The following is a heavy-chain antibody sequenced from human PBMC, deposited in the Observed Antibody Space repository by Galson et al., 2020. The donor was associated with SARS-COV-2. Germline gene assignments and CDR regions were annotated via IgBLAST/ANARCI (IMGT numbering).Heavy chain of an antibody. CDR3: ARDSPYYGSGSYFDY. Sequence: QLGESLKISCAASGFTFSSYAMHWVRQAPGKGLEWVAVISYDGSNKYYADSVKGRFTISRDNSKNTLYLQMNSLRAEDTAVYYCARDSPYYGSGSYFDYWGQGTLVTVSS. V-gene: IGHV3-30*04. J-gene: IGHJ4*02. CDR2: ISYDGSNK. CDR1: GFTFSSYA. D-gene: IGHD3-10*01.